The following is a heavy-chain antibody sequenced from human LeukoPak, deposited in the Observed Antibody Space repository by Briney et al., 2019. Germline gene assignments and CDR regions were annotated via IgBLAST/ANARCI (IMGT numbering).Heavy chain of an antibody. J-gene: IGHJ4*02. CDR2: IKPDGSEK. D-gene: IGHD6-19*01. V-gene: IGHV3-7*01. Sequence: GGSLRLSCAASGFTFSSYWMSWVRQAPGKGLEWVANIKPDGSEKDYVDSVKGRFAISRDNAKNSLSLQMNSLRAEDTAMYYCSRNRGWFNFDYWGQGTLVTVSS. CDR3: SRNRGWFNFDY. CDR1: GFTFSSYW.